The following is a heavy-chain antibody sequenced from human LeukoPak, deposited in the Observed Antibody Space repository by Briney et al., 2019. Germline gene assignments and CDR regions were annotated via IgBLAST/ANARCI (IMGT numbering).Heavy chain of an antibody. V-gene: IGHV3-23*01. CDR1: GFTFSGYA. Sequence: GGSLRLSCEASGFTFSGYAMSWVRQAPGKGLEWVSAISGSGGSTYYADSVKGRFTISRDNSKNTLYLQMNSLRAEDTAVYYCAKDPRAYYYDSSGNYWGQGTLVTVSS. CDR2: ISGSGGST. J-gene: IGHJ4*02. CDR3: AKDPRAYYYDSSGNY. D-gene: IGHD3-22*01.